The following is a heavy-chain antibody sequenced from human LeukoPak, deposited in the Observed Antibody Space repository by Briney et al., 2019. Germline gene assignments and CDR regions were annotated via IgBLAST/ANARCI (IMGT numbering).Heavy chain of an antibody. D-gene: IGHD3-22*01. CDR3: ARVRLGDSSPQYFDY. CDR1: GYIFTSYW. CDR2: IYPGDSDT. V-gene: IGHV5-51*01. Sequence: GASLKISCQGSGYIFTSYWIGWVRPVPGKGLEWMGIIYPGDSDTRYSPSFQGQVTISADKSISTAYLQWSSLKASDTAMYYCARVRLGDSSPQYFDYWGQGTLVTVSS. J-gene: IGHJ4*02.